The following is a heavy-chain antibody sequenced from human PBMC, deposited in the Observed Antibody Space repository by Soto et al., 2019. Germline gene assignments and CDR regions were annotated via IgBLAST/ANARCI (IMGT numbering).Heavy chain of an antibody. V-gene: IGHV4-30-4*01. D-gene: IGHD6-13*01. Sequence: SETLSLTCTVSGGSISSGDYYWSWIRQPPGKGLEWIGYIYYSGSTYYNPSLKSRVTISVDTSKNQFSLKLSSVTAADTAVYYCARDGRGAAAGTHYWGQGTLVTVSS. J-gene: IGHJ4*02. CDR3: ARDGRGAAAGTHY. CDR1: GGSISSGDYY. CDR2: IYYSGST.